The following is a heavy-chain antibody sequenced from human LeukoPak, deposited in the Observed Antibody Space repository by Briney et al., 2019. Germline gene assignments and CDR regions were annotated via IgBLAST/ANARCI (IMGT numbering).Heavy chain of an antibody. V-gene: IGHV1-18*01. CDR3: ARDGYSGYDYPSYYYYGMDV. CDR2: ISAYNGNT. Sequence: ASVKVSCKASGYTFTSYGISWVRQAPGQGLEWMGWISAYNGNTNYAQKLQGRVTMTTDTSTSTAYMELRSLRSDDTAVYYCARDGYSGYDYPSYYYYGMDVWGQGTTVTVSS. CDR1: GYTFTSYG. J-gene: IGHJ6*02. D-gene: IGHD5-12*01.